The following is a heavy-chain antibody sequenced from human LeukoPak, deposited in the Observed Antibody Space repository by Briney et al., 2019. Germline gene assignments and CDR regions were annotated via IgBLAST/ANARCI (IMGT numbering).Heavy chain of an antibody. J-gene: IGHJ1*01. Sequence: GGSLRLSCAASGFAFSNYAMSWVRQAPGKGLEWVSGISGSNDGTSYADSVKGRFTIFRDNSKNTLYLQMNSLRTDDTAVYYCAKKGGFSHDSNSYYERASEYFEHWGQGTLVTVSS. D-gene: IGHD3-22*01. V-gene: IGHV3-23*01. CDR2: ISGSNDGT. CDR3: AKKGGFSHDSNSYYERASEYFEH. CDR1: GFAFSNYA.